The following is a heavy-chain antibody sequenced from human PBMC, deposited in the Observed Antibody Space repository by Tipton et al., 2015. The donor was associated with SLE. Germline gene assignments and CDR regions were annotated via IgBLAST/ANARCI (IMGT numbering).Heavy chain of an antibody. D-gene: IGHD3-10*01. V-gene: IGHV4-59*08. Sequence: TLSLTCTVSGDSITSDYWTWIRQPPGKGLEWIGYISYSGSTNYNPSVRSRVSIAVDTSTNKLSLSLSSVTAADTAIYYCARKGVTFDYYYGMDVWGQGTTVTVSS. CDR1: GDSITSDY. J-gene: IGHJ6*02. CDR3: ARKGVTFDYYYGMDV. CDR2: ISYSGST.